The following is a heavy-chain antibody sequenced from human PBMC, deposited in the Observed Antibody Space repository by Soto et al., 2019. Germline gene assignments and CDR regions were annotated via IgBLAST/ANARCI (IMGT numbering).Heavy chain of an antibody. CDR3: ATGRGYSGDANYYYFDMDV. J-gene: IGHJ6*02. Sequence: AVKKSCKASGGSFNNYHITCVRRPTRGEGQWMGSSIHICGTANYAQKFQGRVTISVDESTSTAYMEHSSLRSEDKAVYYCATGRGYSGDANYYYFDMDVWGQGTTVTVSS. CDR2: SIHICGTA. D-gene: IGHD5-12*01. CDR1: GGSFNNYH. V-gene: IGHV1-69*13.